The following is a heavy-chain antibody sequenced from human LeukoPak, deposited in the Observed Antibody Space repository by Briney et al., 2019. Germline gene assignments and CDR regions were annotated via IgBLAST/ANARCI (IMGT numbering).Heavy chain of an antibody. CDR3: ARGGMTTVTTYWPYDY. J-gene: IGHJ4*02. D-gene: IGHD4-17*01. CDR1: GYSFSNYY. CDR2: INPGGGGT. Sequence: ASVKVSCKASGYSFSNYYMNWVRQAPGQGLEWMGLINPGGGGTAYAQKFEGRVTMTRDMSSSTAYMDLSSLRSEDTAVYYCARGGMTTVTTYWPYDYWGQGTLVTVSS. V-gene: IGHV1-46*01.